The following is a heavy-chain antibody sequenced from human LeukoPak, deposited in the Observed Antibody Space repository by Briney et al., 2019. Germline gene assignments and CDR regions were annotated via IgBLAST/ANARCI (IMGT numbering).Heavy chain of an antibody. CDR3: ARGDYDSSGYSDK. J-gene: IGHJ4*02. CDR2: ISYGASSK. V-gene: IGHV3-30*04. Sequence: GGSLRLFCAACGFTFSTYPFHGVRQVQGKALVGVALISYGASSKKYADSVNGRFTISRDNSKNTLYLQMNSLRPEDTAVYYCARGDYDSSGYSDKWGQGTLVIVSS. D-gene: IGHD3-22*01. CDR1: GFTFSTYP.